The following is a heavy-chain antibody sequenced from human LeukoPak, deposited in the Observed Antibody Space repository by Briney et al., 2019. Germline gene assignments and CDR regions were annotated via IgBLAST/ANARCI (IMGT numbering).Heavy chain of an antibody. CDR1: GFTFSSYA. V-gene: IGHV3-30*04. CDR2: ISYDGSNK. D-gene: IGHD6-13*01. Sequence: GGSLRLSCAASGFTFSSYAMHWVRQAPGKGLEWVAVISYDGSNKYYADSVKGRFTISRDNSKNTLYLQMNSLRAEDTAVYYCARGSPRRDWVWAPAYYYYMDVWGKGTTVTVSS. CDR3: ARGSPRRDWVWAPAYYYYMDV. J-gene: IGHJ6*03.